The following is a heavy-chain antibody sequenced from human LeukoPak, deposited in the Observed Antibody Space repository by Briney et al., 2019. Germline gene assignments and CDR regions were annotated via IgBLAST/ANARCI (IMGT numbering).Heavy chain of an antibody. V-gene: IGHV3-33*05. CDR3: ARDAETGYDYIDY. CDR2: IPYDGSNK. J-gene: IGHJ4*02. CDR1: GYSFTSYW. Sequence: GESLKISCKGSGYSFTSYWIGWVRQMPGKGLEWMAVIPYDGSNKYYADPVKGRFTISRDNSKNSLYLQMNSLRAEDTAVYYCARDAETGYDYIDYWGQGTLVTVSS. D-gene: IGHD5-12*01.